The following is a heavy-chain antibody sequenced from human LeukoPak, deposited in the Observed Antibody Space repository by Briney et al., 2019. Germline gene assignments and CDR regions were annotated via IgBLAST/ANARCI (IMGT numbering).Heavy chain of an antibody. J-gene: IGHJ4*02. CDR2: IYYSGST. Sequence: SETLSLTCTVSGYSLSSGYFWGWIRQPPGKGLEWIGSIYYSGSTYYNPSLKSRVTISVDTSKDQFSLKLSSVTAADTAVYYCARRGFGGYYNWGQGTLVTVSS. CDR1: GYSLSSGYF. CDR3: ARRGFGGYYN. V-gene: IGHV4-38-2*02. D-gene: IGHD3-22*01.